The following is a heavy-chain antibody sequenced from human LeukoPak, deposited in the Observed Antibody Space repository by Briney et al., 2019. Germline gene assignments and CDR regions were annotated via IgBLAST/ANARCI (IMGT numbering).Heavy chain of an antibody. CDR3: ARSRTYCYGSGRVRNWFDP. Sequence: SETLSLTCAVYGGSFSGYYWSWIRQPPGQGLEWIGEINHSGSTNYNPSLKSRVTISVDTSKNQFSLKLSSVTAADTAVYYCARSRTYCYGSGRVRNWFDPWGQGTLVTVSS. D-gene: IGHD3-10*01. J-gene: IGHJ5*02. V-gene: IGHV4-34*01. CDR2: INHSGST. CDR1: GGSFSGYY.